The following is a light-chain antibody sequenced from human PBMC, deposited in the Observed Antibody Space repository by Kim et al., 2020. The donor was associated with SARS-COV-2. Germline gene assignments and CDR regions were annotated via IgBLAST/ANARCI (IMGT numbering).Light chain of an antibody. CDR2: DNN. J-gene: IGLJ7*01. CDR1: SSNIGNNY. CDR3: GTWDSSLSAAV. V-gene: IGLV1-51*01. Sequence: GQKVTISCSGSSSNIGNNYVSWYQQLPGAAPKLLIFDNNQRPSGIPDRFSGSKSGTSATLGIAGLQTGDEADYYCGTWDSSLSAAVFGGDTQLTVL.